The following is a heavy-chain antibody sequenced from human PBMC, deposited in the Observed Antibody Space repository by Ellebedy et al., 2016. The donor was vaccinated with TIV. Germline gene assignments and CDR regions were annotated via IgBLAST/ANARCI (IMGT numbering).Heavy chain of an antibody. J-gene: IGHJ4*02. CDR2: FYYTGST. V-gene: IGHV4-59*01. D-gene: IGHD4-23*01. CDR3: ASWGDYGGNRHLDY. CDR1: GDSISGYF. Sequence: SETLSLTXTVSGDSISGYFWSWIRQPPDKGLEWIGHFYYTGSTNYNPSLKSRVTISGDTSKNQFSLELSSVTAADTAVYYCASWGDYGGNRHLDYWGQGTPVTVAS.